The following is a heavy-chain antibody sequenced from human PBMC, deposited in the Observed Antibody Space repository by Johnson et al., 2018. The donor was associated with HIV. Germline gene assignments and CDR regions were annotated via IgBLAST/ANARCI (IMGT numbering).Heavy chain of an antibody. D-gene: IGHD4-23*01. CDR1: GFTFDDYG. Sequence: QVQLVESGGGVVRPGDSLRLSCVASGFTFDDYGMSWVRQAPGKGLEWVAVISYDGREKYYLDSLKGRFTISRDNSKNTLYLQMNSLRAEDTAVYYCARVTQQVVRVGSDAFDIWGQGTMVTVSS. CDR2: ISYDGREK. V-gene: IGHV3-30*03. J-gene: IGHJ3*02. CDR3: ARVTQQVVRVGSDAFDI.